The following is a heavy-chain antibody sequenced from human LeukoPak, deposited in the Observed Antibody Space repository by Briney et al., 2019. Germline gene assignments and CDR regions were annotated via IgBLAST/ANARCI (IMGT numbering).Heavy chain of an antibody. CDR2: IYYSGST. Sequence: SETLSLTCTVSGGSISSYYWSWIRQPPGKGLEWIGYIYYSGSTNYNPSLKSRVTISVDTSKNQFSLQLNSVTLEDTAVYYCAREGGDAFDIWGQGTMVTVSS. CDR3: AREGGDAFDI. D-gene: IGHD3-16*01. V-gene: IGHV4-59*12. CDR1: GGSISSYY. J-gene: IGHJ3*02.